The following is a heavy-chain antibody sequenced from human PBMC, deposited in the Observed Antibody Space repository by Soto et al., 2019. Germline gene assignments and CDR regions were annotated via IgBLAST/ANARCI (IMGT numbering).Heavy chain of an antibody. CDR2: IYSGGST. V-gene: IGHV3-66*01. CDR1: GFTVSSNY. CDR3: ESAGMDRHIVADEY. J-gene: IGHJ4*02. D-gene: IGHD2-21*01. Sequence: EVQLVESGGGLVQPGGSLRLSCAASGFTVSSNYMSWVRQAPGKGLEWVSVIYSGGSTYYADSVKGRFTISRDNSKNTLNVQMNSRRAEDTAVYYCESAGMDRHIVADEYWCQGTLVTVSS.